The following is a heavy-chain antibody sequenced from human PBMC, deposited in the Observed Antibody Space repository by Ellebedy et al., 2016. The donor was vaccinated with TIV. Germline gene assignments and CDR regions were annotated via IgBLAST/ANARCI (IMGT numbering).Heavy chain of an antibody. V-gene: IGHV3-23*01. CDR2: ITGSGDRT. D-gene: IGHD1-14*01. Sequence: GESLKISCATSGFTFDNFAMRWFRPAPGKGLEWVSAITGSGDRTFYADSVKGRFTVSRDTSKNTLYLQMNSLRAEDTAIYYCARGRSGTYIHHAFDYWGQGTLVTVSS. J-gene: IGHJ4*02. CDR3: ARGRSGTYIHHAFDY. CDR1: GFTFDNFA.